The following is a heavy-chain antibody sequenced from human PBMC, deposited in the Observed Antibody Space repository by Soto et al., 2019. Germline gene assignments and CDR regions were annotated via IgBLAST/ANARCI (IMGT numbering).Heavy chain of an antibody. V-gene: IGHV3-53*01. D-gene: IGHD6-6*01. Sequence: RRLSCAASGFTVSSNYMSWVRQAPGKGLEWVSVIYSGGSTYYADSVKGRFTISRDNSKNTLYLQMNSLRAEDTAVYYCARDSSSYYGMDVWGQGTTVTVSS. CDR2: IYSGGST. CDR3: ARDSSSYYGMDV. CDR1: GFTVSSNY. J-gene: IGHJ6*02.